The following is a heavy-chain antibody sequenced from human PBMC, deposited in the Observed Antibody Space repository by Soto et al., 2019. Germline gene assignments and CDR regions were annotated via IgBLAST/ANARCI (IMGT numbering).Heavy chain of an antibody. V-gene: IGHV4-59*01. CDR3: ATGRVYFGSEY. J-gene: IGHJ4*02. CDR2: IYYNGNI. Sequence: QVQLQESGPGLVKPFETLSLTCTVPGGSITSYYWSWVRQPPGKGLEWIGYIYYNGNINYNPSLKSRITISLDTSKNQFSLRLSSVTAADTAVYYCATGRVYFGSEYWGQGTLVTVSS. D-gene: IGHD3-10*01. CDR1: GGSITSYY.